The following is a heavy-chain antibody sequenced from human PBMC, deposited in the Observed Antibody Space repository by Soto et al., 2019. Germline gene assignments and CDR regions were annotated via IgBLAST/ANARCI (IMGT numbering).Heavy chain of an antibody. V-gene: IGHV1-69*13. J-gene: IGHJ5*02. CDR2: IIPIFGTA. Sequence: ASVKVSCKASGGTFSSYAISWVRQAPGQGLEWMGGIIPIFGTANYAQKFQDRVTITADESTSTAYMELSSLRSEDTAVYYCARVITIFGVAMNWFDPWGQGTLVTVSS. D-gene: IGHD3-3*01. CDR3: ARVITIFGVAMNWFDP. CDR1: GGTFSSYA.